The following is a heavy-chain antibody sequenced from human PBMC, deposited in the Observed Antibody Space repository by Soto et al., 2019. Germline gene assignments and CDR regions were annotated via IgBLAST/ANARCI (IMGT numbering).Heavy chain of an antibody. Sequence: GGSLRLSCAASGFTFSSYGMHWVRQAPGKGLEWVAVIWYDGSNKYYADSVKGRFTISRDNSKNTLYLQMNSLRAEDTAVYYCALSGKAVVVPAAIDHYYYGMDVWGQGTTVTVSS. D-gene: IGHD2-2*01. CDR1: GFTFSSYG. CDR2: IWYDGSNK. CDR3: ALSGKAVVVPAAIDHYYYGMDV. J-gene: IGHJ6*02. V-gene: IGHV3-33*01.